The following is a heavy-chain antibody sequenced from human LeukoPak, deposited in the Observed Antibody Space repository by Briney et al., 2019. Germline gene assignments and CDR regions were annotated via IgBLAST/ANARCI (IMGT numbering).Heavy chain of an antibody. D-gene: IGHD6-6*01. CDR3: ARDFGISARFDY. Sequence: GGSLRLSCAASGFTFSSYWMSWVRQAPGKGLEWVANIKQDGSEKYYVDSVKGGFAISRDNAKKSLYMQMNRLRAEDRGVYYCARDFGISARFDYWGQGTLVTVSS. CDR2: IKQDGSEK. CDR1: GFTFSSYW. V-gene: IGHV3-7*01. J-gene: IGHJ4*02.